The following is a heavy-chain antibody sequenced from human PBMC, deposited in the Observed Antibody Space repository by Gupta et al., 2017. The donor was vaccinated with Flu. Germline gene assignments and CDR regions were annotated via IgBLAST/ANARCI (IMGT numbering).Heavy chain of an antibody. CDR2: ISATGGSR. J-gene: IGHJ4*02. CDR1: RITFSSHA. Sequence: EVQMLESGGGLVQPGGSLRLSCTSSRITFSSHAMSWVRQAPGKGLEWVSGISATGGSRNYADSVKGRFTISRDNSRKMLSLEMNSLRVEDTAVYYCAKDMRIFDGSGFNDWGQGNLVTVSS. V-gene: IGHV3-23*01. D-gene: IGHD3-22*01. CDR3: AKDMRIFDGSGFND.